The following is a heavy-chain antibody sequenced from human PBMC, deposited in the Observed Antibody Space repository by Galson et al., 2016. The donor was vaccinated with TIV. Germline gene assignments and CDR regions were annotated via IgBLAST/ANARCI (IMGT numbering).Heavy chain of an antibody. D-gene: IGHD4-17*01. J-gene: IGHJ4*02. CDR1: GYSFSTYD. Sequence: SVKVSCKASGYSFSTYDINWVRRAPGQGLEWMGWMNPNSGNTSYSQKFRGRVTMTRNTSERTAYMELSSLTSEDTAVYYCARSGDYGDYWGQGTLVTVSS. CDR2: MNPNSGNT. V-gene: IGHV1-8*01. CDR3: ARSGDYGDY.